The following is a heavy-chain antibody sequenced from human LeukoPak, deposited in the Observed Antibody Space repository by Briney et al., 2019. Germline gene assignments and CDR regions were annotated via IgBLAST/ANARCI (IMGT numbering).Heavy chain of an antibody. CDR2: ISSSSSYI. J-gene: IGHJ4*02. D-gene: IGHD3-22*01. V-gene: IGHV3-21*01. CDR1: GFTFSSYS. CDR3: AGDWGSSGFVDY. Sequence: KPGGSLRLSCAASGFTFSSYSMNWVRQAPGKGLEWVSSISSSSSYIYYADPVKGRFTISRDNSKDTLYLQMNSLRAEDTAVYYCAGDWGSSGFVDYWGQGTLVTVSS.